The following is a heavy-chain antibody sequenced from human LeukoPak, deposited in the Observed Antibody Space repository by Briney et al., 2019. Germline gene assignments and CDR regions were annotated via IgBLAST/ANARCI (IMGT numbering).Heavy chain of an antibody. CDR3: ARGVMAVATNHPFDY. CDR2: ISAYNGNT. D-gene: IGHD5-12*01. CDR1: GYTFTSYG. Sequence: GASVKVSCKASGYTFTSYGISWVRQAPGQGLEWMGWISAYNGNTNYAQKLQGRVTMTTDTSTSTAYMELRSLRSDDTAVYYCARGVMAVATNHPFDYWGQGTLVTVSS. V-gene: IGHV1-18*01. J-gene: IGHJ4*02.